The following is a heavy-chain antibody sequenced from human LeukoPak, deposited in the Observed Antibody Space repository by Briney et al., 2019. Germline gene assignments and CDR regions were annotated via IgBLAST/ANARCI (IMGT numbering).Heavy chain of an antibody. CDR1: GYTFITYG. CDR3: AREWIYGGGCSVPFDY. CDR2: ISPYNGNT. J-gene: IGHJ4*02. V-gene: IGHV1-18*01. D-gene: IGHD2-15*01. Sequence: ASVTVSCKASGYTFITYGITWVRQPPGQGLEWVGRISPYNGNTNYAQKFQGRVTMTTDTSTSTAYMELRSLRSDDTAVYYCAREWIYGGGCSVPFDYWGQGTLVTVSS.